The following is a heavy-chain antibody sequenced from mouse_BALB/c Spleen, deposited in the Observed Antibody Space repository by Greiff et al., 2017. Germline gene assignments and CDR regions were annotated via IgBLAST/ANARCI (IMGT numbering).Heavy chain of an antibody. Sequence: VQLVESGGGLVKPGGSLKLSCAASGFAFSSYDMSWVRQTPEKRLEWVAYISSGGGSTYYPDTVKGRFTISRDNAKNTLYLQMSSLKSEDTAMYYCARHGYGSSYGDYWGQGTTLTVSS. CDR2: ISSGGGST. CDR3: ARHGYGSSYGDY. CDR1: GFAFSSYD. D-gene: IGHD1-1*01. V-gene: IGHV5-12-1*01. J-gene: IGHJ2*01.